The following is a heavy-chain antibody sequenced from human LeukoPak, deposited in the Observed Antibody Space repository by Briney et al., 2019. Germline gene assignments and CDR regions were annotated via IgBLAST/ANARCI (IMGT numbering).Heavy chain of an antibody. Sequence: GGSLRLSCAASGFTFSSYWMSWVRQAPGKGLDWVAAISYDSNKKYYADSVKGRFTISRDNSKNTLYLQMNSLRAEDTAVYYCAKGVYTGSAYFDYWGQGTLVTVSS. CDR3: AKGVYTGSAYFDY. J-gene: IGHJ4*02. CDR1: GFTFSSYW. D-gene: IGHD6-13*01. CDR2: ISYDSNKK. V-gene: IGHV3-30*18.